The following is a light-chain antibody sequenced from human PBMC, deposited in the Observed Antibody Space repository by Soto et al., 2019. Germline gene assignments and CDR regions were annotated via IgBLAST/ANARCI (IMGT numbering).Light chain of an antibody. V-gene: IGKV1-39*01. CDR1: QSISRH. CDR3: QQSDTTPWT. Sequence: DIQMTQSPSSLSASVGDRVTITCRASQSISRHFNWYQQKPGKAPKLLIYGASSLQTGVPSRFSGSAYRTDFTITSSSLQPEDFATYYCQQSDTTPWTFGQGTKVEIK. J-gene: IGKJ1*01. CDR2: GAS.